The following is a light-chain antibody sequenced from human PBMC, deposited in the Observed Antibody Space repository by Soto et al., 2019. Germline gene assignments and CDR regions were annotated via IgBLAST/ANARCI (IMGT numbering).Light chain of an antibody. CDR2: GAS. V-gene: IGKV3-15*01. CDR3: QQYNDWPPT. J-gene: IGKJ1*01. CDR1: QSVRSN. Sequence: EIVMTQSPATLSASPGEIATLSCRASQSVRSNLAWYQQKPGRAPRLLIYGASTRATGIPARFSGSGSGTEFTLSIGSLQSEDFAVYYCQQYNDWPPTFGQGTKVDIK.